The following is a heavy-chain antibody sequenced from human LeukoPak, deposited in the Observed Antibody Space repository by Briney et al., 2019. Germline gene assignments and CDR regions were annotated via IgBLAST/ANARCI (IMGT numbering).Heavy chain of an antibody. CDR1: GGSFSDYY. CDR3: ARVFYSNYAQFDY. D-gene: IGHD4-11*01. Sequence: SETLSLTCAVYGGSFSDYYWSRIRQPPGKGLEWIGEINHSGSTNYNPSLKIRVTISADTSKNQLSLRLSSVTAADTAVYYCARVFYSNYAQFDYWGQGTLVTVSS. J-gene: IGHJ4*02. CDR2: INHSGST. V-gene: IGHV4-34*01.